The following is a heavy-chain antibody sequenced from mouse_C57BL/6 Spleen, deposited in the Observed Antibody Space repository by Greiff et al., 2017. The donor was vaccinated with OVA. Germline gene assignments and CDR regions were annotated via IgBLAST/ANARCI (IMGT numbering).Heavy chain of an antibody. V-gene: IGHV14-4*01. Sequence: VQLQQSGAELVRPGASVKLSCTASGFNIKDDYMHWVKQRPEQGLEWIGWIDPENGDTEYASKFQGKATITADTSSNTAYLQLSSLTSEDTAGYYCTTSLTTVVATRYWGQGTTLTVSS. D-gene: IGHD1-1*01. J-gene: IGHJ2*01. CDR2: IDPENGDT. CDR3: TTSLTTVVATRY. CDR1: GFNIKDDY.